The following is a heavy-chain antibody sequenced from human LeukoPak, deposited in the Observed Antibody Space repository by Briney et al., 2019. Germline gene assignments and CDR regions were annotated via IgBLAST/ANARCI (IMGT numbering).Heavy chain of an antibody. D-gene: IGHD3-3*01. Sequence: SETLSLTCTVSGGSISSYYWSWIRQPPGKGLEWIGYIYYSGSTYYNPSLKSRVTISVDTSKNQFSLKLSSVTAADTAVYYCARAGQYDFWSGYPRYFDYWGQGTLVTVSS. CDR3: ARAGQYDFWSGYPRYFDY. V-gene: IGHV4-30-4*01. CDR2: IYYSGST. CDR1: GGSISSYY. J-gene: IGHJ4*02.